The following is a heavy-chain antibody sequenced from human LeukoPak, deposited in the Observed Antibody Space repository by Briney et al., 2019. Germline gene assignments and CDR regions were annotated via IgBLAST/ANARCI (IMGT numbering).Heavy chain of an antibody. V-gene: IGHV4-34*01. CDR2: INQRGST. Sequence: SETLSLTCAVYSGSFSGYFWTYVRQPPGMGLEWLGEINQRGSTNYNASLKSRVTMSVDTSKNQFSLRLSSVTAAGTAVYYCARGSIYYGDSSVYFDYWAQGTLVTVSS. D-gene: IGHD3-22*01. CDR1: SGSFSGYF. CDR3: ARGSIYYGDSSVYFDY. J-gene: IGHJ4*02.